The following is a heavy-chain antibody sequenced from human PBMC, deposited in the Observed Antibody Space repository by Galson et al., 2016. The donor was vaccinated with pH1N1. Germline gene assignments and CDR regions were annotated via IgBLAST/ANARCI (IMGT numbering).Heavy chain of an antibody. CDR2: ISPMFDTT. D-gene: IGHD5-18*01. CDR3: ARGFRGGYNYALFDH. Sequence: SVKVSCKASGVIFMSFGISWVRQAPGQGLEWLGGISPMFDTTTYAQKFQGRVTITADRLTTTLYMNLSSLGFDDTAVYYCARGFRGGYNYALFDHWGQGSLVIVSS. V-gene: IGHV1-69*06. CDR1: GVIFMSFG. J-gene: IGHJ4*02.